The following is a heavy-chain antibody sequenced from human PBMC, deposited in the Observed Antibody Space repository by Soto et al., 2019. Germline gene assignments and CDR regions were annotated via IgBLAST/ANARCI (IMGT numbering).Heavy chain of an antibody. D-gene: IGHD6-6*01. V-gene: IGHV4-30-2*06. CDR1: GASIDGYS. Sequence: QVQLQESGSGLVKPSDTLSLTCAVSGASIDGYSWSWIRQSPGKGPEWIAYIQDSGRTYYNPSLMSGVFMSLEKSKNQCSLRLTSVTAADTAMYYCARRVARAGSSWFDPWGQGTLVTVSS. CDR3: ARRVARAGSSWFDP. CDR2: IQDSGRT. J-gene: IGHJ5*02.